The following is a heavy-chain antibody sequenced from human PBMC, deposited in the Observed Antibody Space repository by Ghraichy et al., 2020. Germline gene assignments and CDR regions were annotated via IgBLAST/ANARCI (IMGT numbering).Heavy chain of an antibody. J-gene: IGHJ6*02. D-gene: IGHD2/OR15-2a*01. CDR1: GDTVSSNTSA. V-gene: IGHV6-1*01. CDR2: TCYKTNWNN. CDR3: ASEIEVLSSSFYHHMDV. Sequence: SQTLSLTCAISGDTVSSNTSAWNWNRPSPSIGLKWHGRTCYKTNWNNDYDISVKSRITINTDTSTNQFCLHLNSVTPEDKSIYYCASEIEVLSSSFYHHMDVWGHGTTVTVSS.